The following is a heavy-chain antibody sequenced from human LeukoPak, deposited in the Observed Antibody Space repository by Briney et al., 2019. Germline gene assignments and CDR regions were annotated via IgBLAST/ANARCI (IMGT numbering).Heavy chain of an antibody. D-gene: IGHD6-19*01. CDR3: VKGSLYSSGCYDY. CDR1: GFTFRSYA. CDR2: ISVSGSGT. V-gene: IGHV3-23*01. J-gene: IGHJ4*02. Sequence: GGSLRLSCAVSGFTFRSYAMNWVRQVQGKGIEWVSGISVSGSGTYYADSVKGRFTFSRDNSKNTLFLQMNSLRAEDTAVYYWVKGSLYSSGCYDYWGQGTLVTVSA.